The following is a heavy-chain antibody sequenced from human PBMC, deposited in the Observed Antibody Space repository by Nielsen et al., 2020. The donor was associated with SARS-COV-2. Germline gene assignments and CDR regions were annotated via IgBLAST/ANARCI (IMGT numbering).Heavy chain of an antibody. CDR1: VYTFTGYY. J-gene: IGHJ3*02. CDR2: INPNSGGT. D-gene: IGHD4-23*01. Sequence: ASLKVSCKASVYTFTGYYLHCVPQAPGQGLECMGWINPNSGGTNYAQKFQGSVTMTKDTSISTAYMELCRLRSCDTAVYYCAKGGRGGNSGDAFDIWGQGTMVTVAS. V-gene: IGHV1-2*02. CDR3: AKGGRGGNSGDAFDI.